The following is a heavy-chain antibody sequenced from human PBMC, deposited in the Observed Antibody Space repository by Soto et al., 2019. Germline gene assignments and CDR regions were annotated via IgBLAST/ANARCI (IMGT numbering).Heavy chain of an antibody. CDR2: IYKSTTT. V-gene: IGHV4-30-4*01. D-gene: IGHD2-15*01. Sequence: SETLSLTCSVSGDSISTVDYFWAWIRQPPGQALEYIGYIYKSTTTYYNPSFESRVAISLDTSKSQFSLNVTSVTAADTAVYFCARGRYCLNGRCFPNWFDSWGQGTPVPVSS. CDR1: GDSISTVDYF. CDR3: ARGRYCLNGRCFPNWFDS. J-gene: IGHJ5*01.